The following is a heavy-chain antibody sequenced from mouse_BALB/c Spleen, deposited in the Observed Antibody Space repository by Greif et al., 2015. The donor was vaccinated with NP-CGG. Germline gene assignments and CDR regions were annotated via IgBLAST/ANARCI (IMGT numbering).Heavy chain of an antibody. CDR2: IWRGGST. V-gene: IGHV2-5*01. J-gene: IGHJ4*01. CDR3: ANFYDEGYYAMDY. Sequence: QVQLKESGPGLVQPSQSLSITCTVSGFSLTSYGVHWVRQSPGKGLEWLGVIWRGGSTDYNAAFMSRLSITKDNSKSQVFFKMNSLQADDTAIYYCANFYDEGYYAMDYWGQGTSVTVSS. CDR1: GFSLTSYG. D-gene: IGHD2-12*01.